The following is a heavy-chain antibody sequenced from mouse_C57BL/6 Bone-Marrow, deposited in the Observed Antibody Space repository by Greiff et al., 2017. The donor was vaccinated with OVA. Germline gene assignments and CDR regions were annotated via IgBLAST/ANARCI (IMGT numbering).Heavy chain of an antibody. CDR2: ISSGGSYT. Sequence: EVQLVESGGDLVKPGGSLKLSCAASGFTFSSYGMSWVRQTPDKRLEWVATISSGGSYTYYPDSVKGRFTISRDNAKNTLYLQMSSLKSEDTAMYYCARRDWDVAYWGQGTLVTVSA. V-gene: IGHV5-6*01. CDR1: GFTFSSYG. D-gene: IGHD4-1*01. CDR3: ARRDWDVAY. J-gene: IGHJ3*01.